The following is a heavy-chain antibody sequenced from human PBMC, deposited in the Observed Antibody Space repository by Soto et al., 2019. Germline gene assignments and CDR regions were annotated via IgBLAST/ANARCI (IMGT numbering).Heavy chain of an antibody. Sequence: ASVKVSCKASGYTFTGYYMHWVRQAPGQGLEWMGWINPNSGGTNYAQKFQGWVTMTRDTSISTAYMELSRLRSDDTAVYYCARDLVGIVGATSVWFDPWGQGTLVTVSS. D-gene: IGHD1-26*01. CDR3: ARDLVGIVGATSVWFDP. CDR2: INPNSGGT. V-gene: IGHV1-2*04. J-gene: IGHJ5*02. CDR1: GYTFTGYY.